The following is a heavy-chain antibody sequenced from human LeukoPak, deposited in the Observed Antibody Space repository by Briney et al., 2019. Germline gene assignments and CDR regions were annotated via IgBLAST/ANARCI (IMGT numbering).Heavy chain of an antibody. CDR1: GFTVSSNY. CDR3: AKELVPAATFSREYYYYYYMDV. V-gene: IGHV3-53*05. J-gene: IGHJ6*03. CDR2: IYTGGST. Sequence: GGTLRLSCAVSGFTVSSNYMSWVRQPPGKGLEWVSGIYTGGSTYSADSVKGRFTIFRDNSKNTLYLQMNSLRAEDTAVYYCAKELVPAATFSREYYYYYYMDVWGKGTTVTVSS. D-gene: IGHD2-2*01.